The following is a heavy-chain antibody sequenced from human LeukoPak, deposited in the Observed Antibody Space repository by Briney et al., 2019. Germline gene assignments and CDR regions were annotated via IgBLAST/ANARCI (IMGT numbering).Heavy chain of an antibody. V-gene: IGHV3-23*01. D-gene: IGHD3-16*01. CDR2: ISPSGDIT. Sequence: RSLRLSCAGSGFSFSSHGMNWVRQAPGKGLEWVSGISPSGDITYYTDSVRGRFTISRDNFKNTLSLQVNSLRAEDTAMYYCAKDDDWGRYKHWGQGTLVTVSS. CDR3: AKDDDWGRYKH. CDR1: GFSFSSHG. J-gene: IGHJ1*01.